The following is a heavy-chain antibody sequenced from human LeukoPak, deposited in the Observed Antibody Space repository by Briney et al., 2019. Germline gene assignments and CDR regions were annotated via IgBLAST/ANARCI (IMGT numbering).Heavy chain of an antibody. D-gene: IGHD1-26*01. V-gene: IGHV5-51*01. CDR1: GYSFTSYW. CDR2: IYPGDSDT. Sequence: GASLKISCKGSGYSFTSYWIGGVRQLLGKGLKWRGIIYPGDSDTRYSPSFQGQVTISADKSISTGSLQWSSLKASDTAMYYCARQESGRSDGFDYWGQGTLVTVSS. J-gene: IGHJ4*02. CDR3: ARQESGRSDGFDY.